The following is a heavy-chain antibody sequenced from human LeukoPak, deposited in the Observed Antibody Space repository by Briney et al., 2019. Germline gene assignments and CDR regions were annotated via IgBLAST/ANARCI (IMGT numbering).Heavy chain of an antibody. D-gene: IGHD2-15*01. V-gene: IGHV4-38-2*02. J-gene: IGHJ4*02. CDR3: ARDRSSCSGGSCTEVLDY. CDR2: IYHIGGT. CDR1: GYSISSGYY. Sequence: PSETLSLTCTVSGYSISSGYYWGWIRQPPGKGREWIGSIYHIGGTYYNPSLKSRVTISVDTSKNQFSLKLSSVTAADTAVYYCARDRSSCSGGSCTEVLDYWGQGTLVTVSS.